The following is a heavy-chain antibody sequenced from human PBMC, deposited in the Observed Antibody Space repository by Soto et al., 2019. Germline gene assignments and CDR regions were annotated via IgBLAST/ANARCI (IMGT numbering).Heavy chain of an antibody. V-gene: IGHV3-7*05. CDR3: ARGMTIAANWFDA. CDR2: IKQDGSEK. D-gene: IGHD6-13*01. CDR1: TFTFSSYW. J-gene: IGHJ5*02. Sequence: PGGSLRLSCAASTFTFSSYWMNWVRQAPGKGLEWVANIKQDGSEKYYVDSVKGRFTISRDNAKNSLYLQMNSLRAEDTAVYYCARGMTIAANWFDAWGQGTLVTVSS.